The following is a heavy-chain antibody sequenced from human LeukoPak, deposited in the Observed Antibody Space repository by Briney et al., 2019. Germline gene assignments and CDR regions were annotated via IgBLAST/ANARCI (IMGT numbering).Heavy chain of an antibody. CDR3: ARVDSMVRGGRWFDP. J-gene: IGHJ5*02. V-gene: IGHV4-39*07. D-gene: IGHD3-10*01. CDR1: GGSISSTNYY. CDR2: MYYSGST. Sequence: SETLSLTCTVSGGSISSTNYYWGWIRQPPGKGLEWIGSMYYSGSTYYNPSLKSRVIISGDTSKNQFSLRLNSVTAEDTAVYYCARVDSMVRGGRWFDPWGQGTLVTVSS.